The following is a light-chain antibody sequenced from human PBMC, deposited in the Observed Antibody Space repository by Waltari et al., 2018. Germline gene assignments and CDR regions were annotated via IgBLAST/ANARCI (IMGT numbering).Light chain of an antibody. Sequence: AIRMTQSPSSFSASTGDRVTITCRASQGISSYLAWYQQKPWKDPKLLIYAASTLQSGVPSRFSGSGSGTDFTLTIICLQSEDFATYYCQQYYSYPLYTFGQGTKLEIK. J-gene: IGKJ2*01. V-gene: IGKV1-8*01. CDR2: AAS. CDR1: QGISSY. CDR3: QQYYSYPLYT.